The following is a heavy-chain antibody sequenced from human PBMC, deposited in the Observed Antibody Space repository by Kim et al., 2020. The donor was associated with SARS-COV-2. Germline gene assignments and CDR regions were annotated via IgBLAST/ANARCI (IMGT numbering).Heavy chain of an antibody. CDR2: ISGSGGST. CDR1: GFTFSSYA. CDR3: AKDPGPPLLWFGEFPGMKQYGMDV. Sequence: GGSLRLSCAASGFTFSSYAMSWVRQAPGKGLEWVSAISGSGGSTYYADSVKGRFTISRDNSKNTLYLQMNSLRAEDTAVYYCAKDPGPPLLWFGEFPGMKQYGMDVWGQGTTVTVSS. V-gene: IGHV3-23*01. D-gene: IGHD3-10*01. J-gene: IGHJ6*02.